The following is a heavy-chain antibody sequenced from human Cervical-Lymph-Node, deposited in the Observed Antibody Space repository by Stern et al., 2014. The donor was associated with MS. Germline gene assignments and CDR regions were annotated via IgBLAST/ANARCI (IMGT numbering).Heavy chain of an antibody. CDR2: ISYDGNHK. D-gene: IGHD2-8*01. V-gene: IGHV3-30*03. Sequence: VQLVESGGAVVQPGRSLRLSCAASGFTFSSYGMHWVPQAPGKGLEWVTVISYDGNHKYYAASVKGRFTISRDNSKNTLHLQMNSVTPDDTAIYYCARDYEDTSMLFDHWGQGTLVTVSS. CDR3: ARDYEDTSMLFDH. J-gene: IGHJ4*02. CDR1: GFTFSSYG.